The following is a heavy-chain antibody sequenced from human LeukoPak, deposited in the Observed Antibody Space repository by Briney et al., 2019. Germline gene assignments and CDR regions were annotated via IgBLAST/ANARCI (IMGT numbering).Heavy chain of an antibody. CDR3: ARSGYRGAGTCYSDYFDY. CDR1: GFTLSDHY. J-gene: IGHJ4*02. V-gene: IGHV3-72*01. D-gene: IGHD2-15*01. CDR2: VRNKANGYRT. Sequence: PGGALRLSCAASGFTLSDHYMDWVRQAPGKGLEWVGRVRNKANGYRTEYAASVEGRFTVSGDASKNSLYLQMNSLKTEDTAVYYCARSGYRGAGTCYSDYFDYWGLGTLVTVSS.